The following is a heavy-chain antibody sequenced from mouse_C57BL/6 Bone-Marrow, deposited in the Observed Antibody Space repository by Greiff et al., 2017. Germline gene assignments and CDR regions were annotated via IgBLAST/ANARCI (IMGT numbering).Heavy chain of an antibody. V-gene: IGHV1-7*01. CDR3: ARPFPTVVAGDFDY. D-gene: IGHD1-1*01. Sequence: VQLQQSGAELAKPGASVKLSCKASGYTFTSYWMHWVKQRPGQGLEWIGYINPSSGYTKYNQKFKDKATLTADKSSCTAYMQLSSLTYEDSAVDYCARPFPTVVAGDFDYWGQGTTLTVSS. CDR1: GYTFTSYW. J-gene: IGHJ2*01. CDR2: INPSSGYT.